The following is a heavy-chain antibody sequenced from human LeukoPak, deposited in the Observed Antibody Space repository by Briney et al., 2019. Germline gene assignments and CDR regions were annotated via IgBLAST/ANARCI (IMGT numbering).Heavy chain of an antibody. J-gene: IGHJ6*02. CDR2: IHYSGST. D-gene: IGHD3/OR15-3a*01. Sequence: PSETLSLTCTVSGDSISTYYWIWIRQPPGKGLEWIGYIHYSGSTNYNPSLKSRVTISVDTSKNQFSLKLSSVTAADTAVYYCARDHGLGMDVWGQGTTVTVSS. CDR1: GDSISTYY. CDR3: ARDHGLGMDV. V-gene: IGHV4-59*01.